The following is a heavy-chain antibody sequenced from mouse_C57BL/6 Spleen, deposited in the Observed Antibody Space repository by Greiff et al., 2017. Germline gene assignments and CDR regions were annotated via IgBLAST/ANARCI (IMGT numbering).Heavy chain of an antibody. V-gene: IGHV1-15*01. Sequence: VQLQQSGAELVRPGASVTLSCKASGYTFTDYEMHWVKQTPVHGLEWIGAIDPETGGPAYNQKFKGKALLTADKSSSTAYMELRSLTSEDSAVYYCTRSIYYGNSYYFDYWGQGTTLTVSS. D-gene: IGHD2-1*01. J-gene: IGHJ2*01. CDR3: TRSIYYGNSYYFDY. CDR1: GYTFTDYE. CDR2: IDPETGGP.